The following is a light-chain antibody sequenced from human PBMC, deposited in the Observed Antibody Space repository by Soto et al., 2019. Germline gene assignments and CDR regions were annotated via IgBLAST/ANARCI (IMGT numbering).Light chain of an antibody. V-gene: IGKV1D-12*01. CDR1: QSISGR. J-gene: IGKJ5*01. CDR2: EAS. Sequence: GDRVRIPCWASQSISGRLAWYQLKPGQAPKLLIYEASRLQSGVPSRFSGSGFGTDFTLTISSLQPEDFATYYCQQADTFPITFGQGTLLEIK. CDR3: QQADTFPIT.